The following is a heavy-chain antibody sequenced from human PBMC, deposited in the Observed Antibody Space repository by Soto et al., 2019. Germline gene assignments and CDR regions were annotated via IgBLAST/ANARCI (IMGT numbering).Heavy chain of an antibody. V-gene: IGHV3-30*18. D-gene: IGHD3-16*01. CDR2: ILYDGSDK. J-gene: IGHJ6*02. CDR3: AKWGEVSHNPGGNYYYGMDV. Sequence: QVQLVESGGGVVQPGTSLRLSCAASGSTFGNYGMHWVRQPPGKGLEWMSSILYDGSDKYYADSVKGRFTISRDDYKNTVYLQMDSLRPDDTAVYYCAKWGEVSHNPGGNYYYGMDVWGQGTTVTVSS. CDR1: GSTFGNYG.